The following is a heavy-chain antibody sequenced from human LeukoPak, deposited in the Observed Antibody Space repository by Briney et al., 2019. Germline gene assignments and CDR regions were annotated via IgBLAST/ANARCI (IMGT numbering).Heavy chain of an antibody. CDR1: GFTFSNYG. CDR2: ISGSGGST. Sequence: GGSLRLSCAASGFTFSNYGMHWVRQAPGKGLEWVSAISGSGGSTYYADSVKGRFTISRDNSKNTLFMQMNSLRAEDTAVYYCVKRYVSGGTCYLLDYWGQGTLVTVSS. CDR3: VKRYVSGGTCYLLDY. D-gene: IGHD2-15*01. J-gene: IGHJ4*02. V-gene: IGHV3-23*01.